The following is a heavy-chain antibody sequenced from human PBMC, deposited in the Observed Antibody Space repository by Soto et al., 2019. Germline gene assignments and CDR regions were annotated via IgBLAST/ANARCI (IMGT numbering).Heavy chain of an antibody. CDR2: ISYSGST. V-gene: IGHV4-31*03. Sequence: PSETLSLTCTVSGGSIKNSGYYWSWIRQHPEKGLEWIGYISYSGSTDYAPSLKSRVTMSVDTSKNQFFLNLTSVTAADTAVYYCGTDGGGNRLLVYYRMDVWGQGTTVTVSS. CDR3: GTDGGGNRLLVYYRMDV. J-gene: IGHJ6*02. CDR1: GGSIKNSGYY. D-gene: IGHD3-16*01.